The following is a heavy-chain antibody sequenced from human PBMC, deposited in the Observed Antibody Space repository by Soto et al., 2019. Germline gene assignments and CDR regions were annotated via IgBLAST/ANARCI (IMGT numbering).Heavy chain of an antibody. CDR2: IRGTNGNT. V-gene: IGHV3-23*01. CDR1: GFTFSSSA. CDR3: AKCTVDTIVTSSWCNWLDP. D-gene: IGHD5-12*01. Sequence: EVQLLESGGGLVQPGGSLRLSCAASGFTFSSSAMSWVRQAPGKGLEWVSAIRGTNGNTHYAESVKGRLTISRDNSKNTLYLQMNFLRAEDTAVYYCAKCTVDTIVTSSWCNWLDPWGQGTLVIVSS. J-gene: IGHJ5*02.